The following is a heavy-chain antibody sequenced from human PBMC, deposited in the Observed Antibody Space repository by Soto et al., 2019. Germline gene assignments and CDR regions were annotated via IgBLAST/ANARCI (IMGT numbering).Heavy chain of an antibody. D-gene: IGHD4-4*01. CDR2: INPNSGGT. CDR1: GYTFTGYY. V-gene: IGHV1-2*04. CDR3: ARGNYRHYYYYGMDV. J-gene: IGHJ6*02. Sequence: ASVKVSCKASGYTFTGYYMHWVRQAPGQGLEWMGWINPNSGGTNYAQKFQGWVTMTRDTSISTAYMGLSRLRSDDTAVYYCARGNYRHYYYYGMDVWGQGATVTVSS.